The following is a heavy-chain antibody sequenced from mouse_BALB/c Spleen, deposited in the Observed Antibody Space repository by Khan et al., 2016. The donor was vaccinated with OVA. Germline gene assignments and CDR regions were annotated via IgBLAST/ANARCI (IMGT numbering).Heavy chain of an antibody. J-gene: IGHJ3*01. CDR2: IRNKGYGYST. Sequence: EVELVESGGGLVQPGGSLRLSCATSGFTFTDYYMTWVRQPPGKALEWLGFIRNKGYGYSTEYNASVKGPFTISRDKSQSTLYLQMNILRPEDSAIYYCARDVGLYRLDYWGQGTLVTVSA. V-gene: IGHV7-3*02. D-gene: IGHD1-3*01. CDR3: ARDVGLYRLDY. CDR1: GFTFTDYY.